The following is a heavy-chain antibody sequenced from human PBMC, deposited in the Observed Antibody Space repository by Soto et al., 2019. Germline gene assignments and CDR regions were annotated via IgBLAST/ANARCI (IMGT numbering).Heavy chain of an antibody. CDR1: GFTFSNYY. J-gene: IGHJ4*02. CDR3: ARVSASGWHVNGRDYFDS. V-gene: IGHV3-11*01. D-gene: IGHD6-19*01. Sequence: GSLRLACAASGFTFSNYYMTWIRQAPGKGLECLSYISSREVTVYYADSVKGRFTISRDNTKNSLYLQMTTLRDEDTAVYYCARVSASGWHVNGRDYFDSWGQGTLVTV. CDR2: ISSREVTV.